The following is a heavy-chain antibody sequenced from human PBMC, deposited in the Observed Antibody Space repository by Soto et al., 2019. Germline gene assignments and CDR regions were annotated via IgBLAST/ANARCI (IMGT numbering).Heavy chain of an antibody. CDR1: GFSLTTRGVG. V-gene: IGHV2-5*02. D-gene: IGHD2-21*02. CDR2: IYWDDDK. CDR3: AHRSRVTAKWKNWFDP. Sequence: QITLKESGPTLVKPTQTLTLTCTFSGFSLTTRGVGVGWIRQPPGKALEWLALIYWDDDKRYSPSLKSRLTITKDTSKNPVVLTLTNMDPVDTATYYCAHRSRVTAKWKNWFDPWGQGTLVTVSS. J-gene: IGHJ5*02.